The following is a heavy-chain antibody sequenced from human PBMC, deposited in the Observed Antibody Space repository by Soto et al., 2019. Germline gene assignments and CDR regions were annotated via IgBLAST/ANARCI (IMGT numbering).Heavy chain of an antibody. V-gene: IGHV4-39*01. CDR1: GGSISSSSYY. CDR3: ARQGDNWNCVPYYYYYGMDF. J-gene: IGHJ6*02. Sequence: TSETLSLTCTVSGGSISSSSYYWGWIRQPPGKGLEWIGSIYYSGSTYYNPSLKSRVTISVDTSKNQFSLKLSSVTAADTAVYYCARQGDNWNCVPYYYYYGMDFWGQGTTVTVSS. CDR2: IYYSGST. D-gene: IGHD1-7*01.